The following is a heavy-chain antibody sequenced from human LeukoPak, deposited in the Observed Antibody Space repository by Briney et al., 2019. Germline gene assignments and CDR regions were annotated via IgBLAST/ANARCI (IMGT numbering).Heavy chain of an antibody. CDR1: GGSISSGGYY. CDR3: ARQLRGYCSSTSCLRGHSSSSSHLDY. J-gene: IGHJ4*02. V-gene: IGHV4-30-2*01. Sequence: SETLSLTCTVSGGSISSGGYYWSWIRQPPGEGLESIGYIYHSGSTYYNPSLKSRVTISVDTSKNQFSLKLSSVTAADTAVYYCARQLRGYCSSTSCLRGHSSSSSHLDYWGQGTLVTVSS. CDR2: IYHSGST. D-gene: IGHD2-2*01.